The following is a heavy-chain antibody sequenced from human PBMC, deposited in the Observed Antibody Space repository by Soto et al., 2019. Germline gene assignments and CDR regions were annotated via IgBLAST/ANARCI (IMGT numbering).Heavy chain of an antibody. J-gene: IGHJ4*02. D-gene: IGHD3-9*01. V-gene: IGHV3-23*01. CDR1: GYSCSRYA. CDR3: AKGVLRYFDWFLNY. CDR2: ISGSGGST. Sequence: GGSLRLSCAAWGYSCSRYAMRWVRQAPGKGLEWVSAISGSGGSTYYADSVKGRVTISRDNSKNTLYLQMNSLRAEDTAVYYCAKGVLRYFDWFLNYWGQGTLVTVSS.